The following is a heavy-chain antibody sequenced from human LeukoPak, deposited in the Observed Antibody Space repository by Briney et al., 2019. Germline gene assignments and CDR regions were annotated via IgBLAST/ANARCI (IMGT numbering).Heavy chain of an antibody. CDR2: IWYDGSKK. CDR1: GFTFSSHG. CDR3: ARDPRSGYHDY. J-gene: IGHJ4*02. D-gene: IGHD3-22*01. V-gene: IGHV3-33*01. Sequence: GGSLRLSCAASGFTFSSHGIHWVRQAPGKGLEWVAIIWYDGSKKYYADSVKGRFTISRDNSKNTLYLQMNSLRVDDTAVYYCARDPRSGYHDYWGQGTLVTVSS.